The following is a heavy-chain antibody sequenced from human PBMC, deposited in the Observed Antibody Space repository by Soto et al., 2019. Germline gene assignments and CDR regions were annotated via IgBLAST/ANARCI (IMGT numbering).Heavy chain of an antibody. J-gene: IGHJ4*02. CDR2: ISAYNCNT. CDR3: ARGAVVGPAVLGW. Sequence: QVQLVQSGAEVKKPGASVKVSCKASGDTFTSHGINWVRQAPGQGLEWMGWISAYNCNTNYAQKLQGRVNLTPDTSTSTAYMELRSLRSDDTAVYYCARGAVVGPAVLGWWGQGTLVTVSS. CDR1: GDTFTSHG. D-gene: IGHD2-2*01. V-gene: IGHV1-18*01.